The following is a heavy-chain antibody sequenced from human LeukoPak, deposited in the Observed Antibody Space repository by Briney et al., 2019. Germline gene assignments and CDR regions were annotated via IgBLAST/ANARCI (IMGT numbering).Heavy chain of an antibody. CDR1: GYTFTGYY. D-gene: IGHD3-22*01. CDR2: INPNSGGT. J-gene: IGHJ3*02. Sequence: ASVKVSCKASGYTFTGYYMHWVRQAPGQGLEWMGWINPNSGGTNYAQKFQGRVTMTRDTSISTAYMELSRLRSDDTAVYYCARDQYYYDSSGYLGLNAFDIWGQGTMVTVSS. V-gene: IGHV1-2*02. CDR3: ARDQYYYDSSGYLGLNAFDI.